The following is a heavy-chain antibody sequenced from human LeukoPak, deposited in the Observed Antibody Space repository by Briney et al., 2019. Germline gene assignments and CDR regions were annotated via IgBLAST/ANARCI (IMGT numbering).Heavy chain of an antibody. D-gene: IGHD6-13*01. Sequence: SETLSLTCTVSGGSFSSYYWSWIRQPPGKGLEWIGYVYYIGTTNYNPSPQSRVTISVDASKNQFYLRLSSVTAADTAVYYCARHIWGGVEQQVRRYFDLWGRGTLVTVSS. J-gene: IGHJ2*01. V-gene: IGHV4-59*08. CDR1: GGSFSSYY. CDR2: VYYIGTT. CDR3: ARHIWGGVEQQVRRYFDL.